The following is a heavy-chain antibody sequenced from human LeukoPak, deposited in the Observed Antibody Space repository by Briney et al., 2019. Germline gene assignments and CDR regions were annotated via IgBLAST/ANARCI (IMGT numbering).Heavy chain of an antibody. CDR3: ARGPRITMVRGNWFDP. D-gene: IGHD3-10*01. Sequence: SETLSLTCAVYGGSFSGYYRSWIRQPPGKGLEWIGEINHSGSTNYNPSLKSRVTISVDTSKNQFSLKLSSVTAADTAVYYCARGPRITMVRGNWFDPWGQGTLVTVSS. J-gene: IGHJ5*02. CDR1: GGSFSGYY. CDR2: INHSGST. V-gene: IGHV4-34*01.